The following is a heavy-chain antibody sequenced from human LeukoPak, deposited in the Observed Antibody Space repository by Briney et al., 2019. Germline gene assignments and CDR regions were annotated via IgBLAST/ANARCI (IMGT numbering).Heavy chain of an antibody. CDR2: ISGSGGST. J-gene: IGHJ4*02. CDR3: AKDLSVGDYMYYFDY. Sequence: GGSLRLSCAASGFTFSTYAISWVRQAPGKRLEWVSGISGSGGSTFYADSVKGRFTISRDSSKNTLYLQMNSLRAEDTAVYYCAKDLSVGDYMYYFDYWGQGTLVTVSS. CDR1: GFTFSTYA. D-gene: IGHD4-17*01. V-gene: IGHV3-23*01.